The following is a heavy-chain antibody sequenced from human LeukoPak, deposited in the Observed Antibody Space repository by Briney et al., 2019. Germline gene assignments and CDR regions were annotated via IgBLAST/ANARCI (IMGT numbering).Heavy chain of an antibody. Sequence: SETLSLTCSVFGDAVSTNHWSWVRQPPGEGLEWIGIFFYGGTTSYNPSLKSRVTISVDTSKNQCSLKLSSVTAADTAVYYCARIGDRSSSWSRYFDYWGQGTLVTVSS. V-gene: IGHV4-59*02. CDR1: GDAVSTNH. J-gene: IGHJ4*02. D-gene: IGHD6-13*01. CDR2: FFYGGTT. CDR3: ARIGDRSSSWSRYFDY.